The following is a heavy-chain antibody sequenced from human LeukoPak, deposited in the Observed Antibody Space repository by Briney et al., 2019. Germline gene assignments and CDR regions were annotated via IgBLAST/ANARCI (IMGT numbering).Heavy chain of an antibody. CDR1: GGSISSSSYY. D-gene: IGHD2-15*01. J-gene: IGHJ4*02. CDR2: IYYSGST. V-gene: IGHV4-39*07. Sequence: SETLSLTCTVSGGSISSSSYYWGWIRQPPGKGLEWIGSIYYSGSTYYNPSLKSRVTISVDTSKNRFSLKLSSVTAADTAVYYCARANLRLPGCSGGSCYSSPFDYWGQGTLVTVSS. CDR3: ARANLRLPGCSGGSCYSSPFDY.